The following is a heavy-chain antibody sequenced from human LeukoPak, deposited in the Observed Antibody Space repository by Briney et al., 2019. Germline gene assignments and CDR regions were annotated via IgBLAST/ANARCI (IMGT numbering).Heavy chain of an antibody. V-gene: IGHV1-2*02. D-gene: IGHD2-2*01. J-gene: IGHJ4*02. CDR3: ARDGSWGSTSYSDY. CDR1: GYTFTGYY. CDR2: INPNSGGT. Sequence: ASVKVSCKASGYTFTGYYIHWVRQAPGQGLEWMGWINPNSGGTKYEQRFQGRVTMTRDTSITTAYMELTRLTSDGTAVYYCARDGSWGSTSYSDYWGQGTLVTVSS.